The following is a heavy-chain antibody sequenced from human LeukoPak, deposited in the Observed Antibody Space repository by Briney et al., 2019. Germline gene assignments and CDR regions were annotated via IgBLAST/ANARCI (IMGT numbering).Heavy chain of an antibody. CDR3: AKQVDYDFWSGYSPFDY. Sequence: GGSLRLSCAASGFTFSSYAMSWVRQAPGKGLEWVSAISGSGGSTYYADSVKGRFTISRDNSKNTLYLQMNSLRAEDTAVYYCAKQVDYDFWSGYSPFDYWGQGTLVTVSS. J-gene: IGHJ4*02. V-gene: IGHV3-23*01. D-gene: IGHD3-3*01. CDR1: GFTFSSYA. CDR2: ISGSGGST.